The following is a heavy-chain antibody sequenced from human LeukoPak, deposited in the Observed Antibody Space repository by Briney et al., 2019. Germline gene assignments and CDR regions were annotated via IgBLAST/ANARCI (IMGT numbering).Heavy chain of an antibody. CDR2: IIPIFGTA. J-gene: IGHJ4*02. D-gene: IGHD3-22*01. CDR3: ARVLVRHDQDYYDSSGYQYYFDY. CDR1: GGTFSSYA. V-gene: IGHV1-69*05. Sequence: SVKVSCKASGGTFSSYAISWVRQAPGQGLEWMGGIIPIFGTANYAQKFQGRVTITTDESTSTAYMELSSLRSEGTAVYYCARVLVRHDQDYYDSSGYQYYFDYWGQGTLVTVSS.